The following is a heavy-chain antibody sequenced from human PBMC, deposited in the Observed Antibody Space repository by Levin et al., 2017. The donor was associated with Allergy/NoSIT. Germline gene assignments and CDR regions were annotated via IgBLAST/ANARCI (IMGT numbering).Heavy chain of an antibody. V-gene: IGHV4-39*01. CDR3: ASWSPTRNWASDY. CDR2: IYYSGTT. Sequence: SQTLSLTCSVSGGSISSSSYYWGWIRQPPGKGLEWIGGIYYSGTTYYNPSLNSRVTMSVDTSKSQFSLKLSSVTAADTAVYYCASWSPTRNWASDYWGQGTLVTVSS. D-gene: IGHD7-27*01. J-gene: IGHJ4*02. CDR1: GGSISSSSYY.